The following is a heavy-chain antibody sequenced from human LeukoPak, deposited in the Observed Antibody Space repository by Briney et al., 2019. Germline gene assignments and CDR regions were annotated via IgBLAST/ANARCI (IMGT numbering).Heavy chain of an antibody. J-gene: IGHJ5*02. V-gene: IGHV4-38-2*02. Sequence: PSETLSLTCTVSGYSISSGYYWGWIRQPPGKGLEWIGSIYHSGSTYYNPSLKSRVTISVDTSKNQFSLKLSSVTAADTAVYYCARDGGLLTNWFDPWGQGTPVIVSS. D-gene: IGHD2/OR15-2a*01. CDR1: GYSISSGYY. CDR2: IYHSGST. CDR3: ARDGGLLTNWFDP.